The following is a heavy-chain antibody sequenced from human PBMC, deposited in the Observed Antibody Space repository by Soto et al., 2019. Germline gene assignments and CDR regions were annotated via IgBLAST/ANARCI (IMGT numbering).Heavy chain of an antibody. CDR1: GFTFSSYA. D-gene: IGHD3-3*01. Sequence: QPGGSLRLSCAASGFTFSSYAMHWVRQAPGKGLEWVAVISYDGSNKYYADSVKGRFTISRDNSKNTLYLQMNSLRAEDTAVYYCAPARPPPVRFLEWLLPGFDPWGQGTLVTVSS. CDR2: ISYDGSNK. CDR3: APARPPPVRFLEWLLPGFDP. J-gene: IGHJ5*02. V-gene: IGHV3-30-3*01.